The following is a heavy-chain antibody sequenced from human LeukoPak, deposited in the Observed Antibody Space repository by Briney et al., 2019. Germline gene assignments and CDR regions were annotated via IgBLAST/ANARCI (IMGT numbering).Heavy chain of an antibody. J-gene: IGHJ4*02. CDR3: VSPRGFSYGYFDY. V-gene: IGHV4-39*01. Sequence: SETLSLTCTVSGVSISSSSAYWGWIRQPPGKGLEWIGSIYYSKNTYYNPSLKSRVTISADTSKTQSSLTLGSVSATDTAVYYCVSPRGFSYGYFDYWGQGTLVTVSS. D-gene: IGHD5-18*01. CDR1: GVSISSSSAY. CDR2: IYYSKNT.